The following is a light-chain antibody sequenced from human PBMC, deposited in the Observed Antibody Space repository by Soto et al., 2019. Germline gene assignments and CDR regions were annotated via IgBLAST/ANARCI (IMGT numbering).Light chain of an antibody. V-gene: IGLV2-14*01. J-gene: IGLJ1*01. CDR3: SSYTSSSTPYV. CDR1: SSDVGGYNY. Sequence: QSALTQPASVSGSPGQSITISCSGTSSDVGGYNYVSWYQQHPGKAPKLMIYEVSNRPSGVSNRFSGSKSGNTASLTISGLKAEEEADYYCSSYTSSSTPYVLGTGTKVTVL. CDR2: EVS.